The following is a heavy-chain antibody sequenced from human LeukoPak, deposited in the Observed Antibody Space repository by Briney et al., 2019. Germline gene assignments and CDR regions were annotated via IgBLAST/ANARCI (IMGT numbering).Heavy chain of an antibody. CDR2: IYYSGST. V-gene: IGHV4-59*01. CDR3: ASGGIKGAFEI. D-gene: IGHD1-26*01. J-gene: IGHJ3*02. Sequence: PSETLSLTCTVSGGSISSYYWSWIRQPPGKGLEWIGYIYYSGSTNYNPSLKSRVTISVDTSKNQFSLKLSSVTAADTAVYFCASGGIKGAFEIWGQETTVTVSS. CDR1: GGSISSYY.